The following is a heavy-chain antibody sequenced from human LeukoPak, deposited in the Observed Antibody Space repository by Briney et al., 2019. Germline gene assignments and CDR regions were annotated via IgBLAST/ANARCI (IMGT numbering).Heavy chain of an antibody. CDR3: ARPFGGLLTDTANDY. J-gene: IGHJ4*02. Sequence: KVSCKASGYTFTSYGISWVRQMPGKGLEWMGIIYPGDSDTRYSPSFQGQVTISADKSISTAYLQWSSLKASDTAMYYCARPFGGLLTDTANDYWGQGTLVTVSS. V-gene: IGHV5-51*01. D-gene: IGHD5-18*01. CDR2: IYPGDSDT. CDR1: GYTFTSYG.